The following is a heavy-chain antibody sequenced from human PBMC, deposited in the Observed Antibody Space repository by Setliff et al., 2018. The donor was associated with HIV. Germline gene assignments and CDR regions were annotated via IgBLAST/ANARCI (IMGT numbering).Heavy chain of an antibody. Sequence: SETLSLTWAGESQGPPSSSGDYYWTWIRQPAGKGLQWIGRIHTSGNTNYNPSLKSRVTISVDTSKSQFSLKLSSLTAADTAVYYCARGRTQWPNYNYFDPWGLGTLVTVSS. CDR2: IHTSGNT. CDR1: QGPPSSSGDYY. J-gene: IGHJ5*02. CDR3: ARGRTQWPNYNYFDP. D-gene: IGHD6-19*01. V-gene: IGHV4-61*02.